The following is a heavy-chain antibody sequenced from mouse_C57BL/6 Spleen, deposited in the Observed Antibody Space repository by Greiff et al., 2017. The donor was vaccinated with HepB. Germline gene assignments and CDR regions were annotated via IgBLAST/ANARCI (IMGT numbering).Heavy chain of an antibody. D-gene: IGHD2-2*01. CDR2: IYPGDGDT. CDR1: GYAFSSSW. J-gene: IGHJ2*01. Sequence: QVQLKESGPELVKPGASVKISCKASGYAFSSSWMNWVKQRPGKGLEWIGRIYPGDGDTNYNGKFKGKATLTAAKSSSTAYMQLSSLTSEDSAVYFCARDYYGYHIDYWGQGTTLTVSS. V-gene: IGHV1-82*01. CDR3: ARDYYGYHIDY.